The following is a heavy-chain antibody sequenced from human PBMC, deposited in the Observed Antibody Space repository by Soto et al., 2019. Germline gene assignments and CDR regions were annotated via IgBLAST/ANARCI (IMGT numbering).Heavy chain of an antibody. CDR1: DYMFTKYW. V-gene: IGHV5-51*01. J-gene: IGHJ4*02. D-gene: IGHD2-15*01. CDR3: ARRVCSGGNCCSDY. Sequence: VQLVQSGAEVKKPGESLKISCQGSDYMFTKYWVAWVRQRPGKGLEWMAMIKPGGVDTRYSPSFHGQVTLSADDSITTDYLHWSSLKASDTAMYDFARRVCSGGNCCSDYWGQGTLVSVSS. CDR2: IKPGGVDT.